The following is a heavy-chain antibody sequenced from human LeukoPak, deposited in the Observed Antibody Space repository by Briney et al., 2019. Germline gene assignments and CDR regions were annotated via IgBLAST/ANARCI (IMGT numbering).Heavy chain of an antibody. Sequence: GGSLRLSCAASGFTFSSYSMNWVRQAPGKGLEWVSSISSSSSYIYYADSVKGRFTISRDNAKNSLYLQMNSLRAEDTAVYYCASQRYSSGWYDAFDIWGQGTMVTVSS. V-gene: IGHV3-21*01. CDR2: ISSSSSYI. CDR3: ASQRYSSGWYDAFDI. J-gene: IGHJ3*02. D-gene: IGHD6-19*01. CDR1: GFTFSSYS.